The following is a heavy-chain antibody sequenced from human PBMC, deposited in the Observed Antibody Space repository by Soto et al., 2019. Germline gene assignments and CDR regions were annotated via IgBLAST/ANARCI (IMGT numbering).Heavy chain of an antibody. V-gene: IGHV2-5*02. J-gene: IGHJ6*02. CDR3: VQSRCGGDCLQSYSSHSYYGLDV. D-gene: IGHD2-21*02. CDR2: IYWDDDK. CDR1: GFSLSTTGVG. Sequence: QITLKESGPTLVKPTQTLTLTCSFSGFSLSTTGVGVGWIRQPPGKALEWLALIYWDDDKSYNPSLNSRLTITKDTSKNQVVRAMTNMDPVDTASYYCVQSRCGGDCLQSYSSHSYYGLDVWGQGTTVTVSS.